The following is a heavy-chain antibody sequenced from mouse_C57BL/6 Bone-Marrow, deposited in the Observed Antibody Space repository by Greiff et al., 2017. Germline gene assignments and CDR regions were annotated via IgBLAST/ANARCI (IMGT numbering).Heavy chain of an antibody. J-gene: IGHJ3*01. CDR3: ARGGLGGFAY. V-gene: IGHV1-42*01. Sequence: VQLQQSGPELVKPGASVKISCKASGYSFTGYYMNWVKQSPEKSLEWIGEINPSTGGTTYNQKFKAKATLTVDKSSSTAYMQLKSLTSEDSAVDYCARGGLGGFAYWGQGTLVTVSA. D-gene: IGHD2-4*01. CDR1: GYSFTGYY. CDR2: INPSTGGT.